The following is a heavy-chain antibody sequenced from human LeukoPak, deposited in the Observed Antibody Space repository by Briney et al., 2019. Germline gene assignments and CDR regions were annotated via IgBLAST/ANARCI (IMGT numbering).Heavy chain of an antibody. CDR3: AKGSISGVVLVPATCAPNDY. J-gene: IGHJ4*02. CDR1: GFTFSSYS. D-gene: IGHD2-15*01. V-gene: IGHV3-21*04. Sequence: GGSLRLSCAASGFTFSSYSMNWVRQAPGKGLEWVSSISSSSSYIYYADSVKGRFTISRDNSKNTLYLQMNSLTVEDTAIYYCAKGSISGVVLVPATCAPNDYWGQGTLVTVSS. CDR2: ISSSSSYI.